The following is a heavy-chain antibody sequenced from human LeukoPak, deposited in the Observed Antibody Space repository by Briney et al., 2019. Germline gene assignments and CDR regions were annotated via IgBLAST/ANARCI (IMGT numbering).Heavy chain of an antibody. CDR1: GYTFTGYY. CDR2: INPDSGDT. D-gene: IGHD1-26*01. Sequence: ASVKVSCKASGYTFTGYYMDWVRQAPGQGLEWMGRINPDSGDTNYTQHFQGRVTMTRDTCISTVYMELSSLSYDDTAVYYCARDLSSTPHWELDYWGQGTLVTVS. V-gene: IGHV1-2*06. J-gene: IGHJ4*02. CDR3: ARDLSSTPHWELDY.